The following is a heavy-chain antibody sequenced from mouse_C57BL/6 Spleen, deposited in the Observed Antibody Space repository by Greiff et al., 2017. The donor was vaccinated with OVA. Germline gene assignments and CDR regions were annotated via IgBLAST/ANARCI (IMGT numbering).Heavy chain of an antibody. CDR2: IYPGSGGT. CDR1: GYAFSSYW. Sequence: VQLQQSGPELVKPGASVKMSCKASGYAFSSYWMNWVKQRPGKGLEWIGEIYPGSGGTNYNGKFKGKATLTADESSSTAYLQLSSLTSADSAVYFCARVGLLLLFDYWGQGTTLTVPS. J-gene: IGHJ2*01. CDR3: ARVGLLLLFDY. V-gene: IGHV1-82*01. D-gene: IGHD1-1*01.